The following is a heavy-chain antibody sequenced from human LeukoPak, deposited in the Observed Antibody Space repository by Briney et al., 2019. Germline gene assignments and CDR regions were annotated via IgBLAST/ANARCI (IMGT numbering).Heavy chain of an antibody. Sequence: ASVMVSCKASGYTFTSYAMHWVRQAPGQRFEWMGWINAGNGNTRYSQKFQGRVTITRDTSASTASMELSSLRSEDTAVYYCARGDDYKYFDCWGQGTLVTVSS. CDR1: GYTFTSYA. D-gene: IGHD4/OR15-4a*01. V-gene: IGHV1-3*01. CDR2: INAGNGNT. CDR3: ARGDDYKYFDC. J-gene: IGHJ4*02.